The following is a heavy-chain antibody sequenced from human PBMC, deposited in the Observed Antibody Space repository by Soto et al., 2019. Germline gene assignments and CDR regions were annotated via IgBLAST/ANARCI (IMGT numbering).Heavy chain of an antibody. CDR3: AKDGDFWSGYYTHLHFDY. Sequence: QPGGSLRLSCAASGFTFSSYGMHWVRQAPGKGLEWVAVISYDGSNKYYADSVKGRFTISRDNSKNTLYLQMNSLRAEDTAVYYCAKDGDFWSGYYTHLHFDYWGQGTLVTVSS. CDR1: GFTFSSYG. D-gene: IGHD3-3*01. CDR2: ISYDGSNK. V-gene: IGHV3-30*18. J-gene: IGHJ4*02.